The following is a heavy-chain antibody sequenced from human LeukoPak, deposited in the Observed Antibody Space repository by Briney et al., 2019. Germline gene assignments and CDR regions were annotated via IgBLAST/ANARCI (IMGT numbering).Heavy chain of an antibody. V-gene: IGHV3-33*01. J-gene: IGHJ5*02. Sequence: GGSLRLSCAASGFTFSSYGMHWVRQAPGKGLEWVAVIWYDGSNKYYADSVKGRFTISRDNSKNTLYLQMNSLGAEDTAVYYCARDRPGIAAAGTKTPINWFDPWGQGTLVTVSS. CDR3: ARDRPGIAAAGTKTPINWFDP. D-gene: IGHD6-13*01. CDR1: GFTFSSYG. CDR2: IWYDGSNK.